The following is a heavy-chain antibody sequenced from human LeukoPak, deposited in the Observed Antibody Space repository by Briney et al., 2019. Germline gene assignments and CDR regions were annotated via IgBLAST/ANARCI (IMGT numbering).Heavy chain of an antibody. CDR1: GFTFSSYA. CDR2: ISGSGGST. J-gene: IGHJ4*02. V-gene: IGHV3-23*01. D-gene: IGHD2-2*02. CDR3: AKDPDIVVVPAAIRLDY. Sequence: GGSLRLSCAASGFTFSSYAMTWVRQAPEKGLEWVSAISGSGGSTYYADSVKGRFTISRDNSKNTLYLQMNSLRAEDTAVYYCAKDPDIVVVPAAIRLDYWGQGTLVTVSS.